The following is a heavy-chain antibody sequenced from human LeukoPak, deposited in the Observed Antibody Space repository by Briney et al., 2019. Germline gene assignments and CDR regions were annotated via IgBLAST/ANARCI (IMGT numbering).Heavy chain of an antibody. V-gene: IGHV3-11*01. Sequence: PGGSLRLSCAASGFTFSDYYMSWIRQAPGKGLEWVSYISSSGSTIYYADSVKGRFTISRDNAKNSLYLQMNSLRAEDTAVYYCARGSPWFGELSPFDPWGQRTLVTVSS. J-gene: IGHJ5*02. CDR2: ISSSGSTI. D-gene: IGHD3-10*01. CDR1: GFTFSDYY. CDR3: ARGSPWFGELSPFDP.